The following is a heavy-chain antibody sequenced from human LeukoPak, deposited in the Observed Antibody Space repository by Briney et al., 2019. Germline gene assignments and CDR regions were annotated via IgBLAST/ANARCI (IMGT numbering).Heavy chain of an antibody. Sequence: SETLSLTCTVSGGSISSYYWSWIRQPAGKGLEWIGRIYTSGSTNYNPSLKSRVTISVDTSKNQFSLKLSSVTAADTAVYYCARNKSGYSSSSWYFDLWGRGTLVTVSS. J-gene: IGHJ2*01. CDR2: IYTSGST. D-gene: IGHD6-13*01. CDR1: GGSISSYY. CDR3: ARNKSGYSSSSWYFDL. V-gene: IGHV4-4*07.